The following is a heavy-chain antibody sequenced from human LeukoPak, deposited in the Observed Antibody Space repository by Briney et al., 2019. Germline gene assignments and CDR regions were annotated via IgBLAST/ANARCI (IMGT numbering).Heavy chain of an antibody. J-gene: IGHJ4*02. V-gene: IGHV4-34*01. CDR2: INHSGNT. CDR1: GGSFSDYY. Sequence: SETLSLTCAVYGGSFSDYYWGWLRQPPGKGLEWIGEINHSGNTYYNPSLKSRVTVSVDTSKNQFSLKLDSVTAADTAVYYCARTVGIVVIPGVQEDAYFDNWGQGTLVTVSS. CDR3: ARTVGIVVIPGVQEDAYFDN. D-gene: IGHD2-2*01.